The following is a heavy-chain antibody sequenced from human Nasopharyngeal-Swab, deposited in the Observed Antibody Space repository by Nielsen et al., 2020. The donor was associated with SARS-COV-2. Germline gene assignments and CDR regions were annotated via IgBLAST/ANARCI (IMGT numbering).Heavy chain of an antibody. CDR1: GFTFSGYW. J-gene: IGHJ6*02. V-gene: IGHV3-74*01. D-gene: IGHD6-19*01. CDR3: VREGIVVSGYYYYYGMDV. Sequence: GESLKISCAASGFTFSGYWMHWVRQAPGKGLVWVSSINDPGSSTNYADSVKGRFTISRDNAKNSLYLQMNSLRAEDTAVYYCVREGIVVSGYYYYYGMDVWGQGTTVTVSS. CDR2: INDPGSST.